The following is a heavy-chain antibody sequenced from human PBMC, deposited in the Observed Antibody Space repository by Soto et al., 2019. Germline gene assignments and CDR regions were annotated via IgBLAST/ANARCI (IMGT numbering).Heavy chain of an antibody. D-gene: IGHD3-22*01. CDR3: ARDLSDYDSSGYNWFDP. CDR1: GFDFSTYS. Sequence: GGSLRLSCKASGFDFSTYSMNWVRQAPGKGLEWIAYVSMDSDTIHYADSVKGRLTISRDNAKNSLYLQMNSLRVEDTAVYYCARDLSDYDSSGYNWFDPWGQGTLVTVSS. V-gene: IGHV3-48*04. J-gene: IGHJ5*02. CDR2: VSMDSDTI.